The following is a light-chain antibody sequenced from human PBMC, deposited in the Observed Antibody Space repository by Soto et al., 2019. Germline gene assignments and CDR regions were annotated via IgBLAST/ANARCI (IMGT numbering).Light chain of an antibody. CDR3: QQYGSSPVT. CDR2: GAS. Sequence: EIVLTQSPGTLSLSPGERATLSCRASQSVSSNYLAWYQQKPGQAPRLLIYGASSRATGIPDRFSGSWSGTDFTLTISRLEPEDFAVYYCQQYGSSPVTFGQWTKVEIK. J-gene: IGKJ1*01. V-gene: IGKV3-20*01. CDR1: QSVSSNY.